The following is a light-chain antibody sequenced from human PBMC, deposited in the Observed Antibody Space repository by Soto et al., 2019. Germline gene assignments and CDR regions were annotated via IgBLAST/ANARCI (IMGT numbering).Light chain of an antibody. CDR1: QSVSSY. V-gene: IGKV3-11*01. J-gene: IGKJ1*01. Sequence: EMVLTQSPATLSLSPGEKATLSFRASQSVSSYLACYHQKPGQAPRLLIYDASNRATGIPARFSGSGSGTDFTLTISSLEAEDFAVYYCQQRSNWPRTFGQGTKVDIK. CDR3: QQRSNWPRT. CDR2: DAS.